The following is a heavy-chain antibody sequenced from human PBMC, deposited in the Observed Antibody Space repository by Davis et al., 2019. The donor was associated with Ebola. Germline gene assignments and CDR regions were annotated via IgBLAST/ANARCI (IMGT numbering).Heavy chain of an antibody. CDR3: AKQRGVGAIDYDY. J-gene: IGHJ4*02. CDR2: TSSGGGAP. CDR1: GFTFSTYA. D-gene: IGHD1-26*01. V-gene: IGHV3-23*01. Sequence: PGGSLRLSCAASGFTFSTYAMGWVRQAPGKGLEWVSDTSSGGGAPYYADSVKGRFTTFRDNPKNTLYLQMNSLRADDTAVYYCAKQRGVGAIDYDYWGRGTVVTVSS.